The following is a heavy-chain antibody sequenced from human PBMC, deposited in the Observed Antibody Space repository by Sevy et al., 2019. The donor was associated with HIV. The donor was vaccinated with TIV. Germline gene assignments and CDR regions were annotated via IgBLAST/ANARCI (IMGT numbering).Heavy chain of an antibody. CDR2: IYYDGSNK. V-gene: IGHV3-30*18. CDR1: GFTFSSYG. J-gene: IGHJ6*02. D-gene: IGHD5-18*01. CDR3: AKDLLAMKGPMDV. Sequence: GGSLRLSCAASGFTFSSYGMHWVRQAPGKGLEWVAVIYYDGSNKYYADSVKGRFTISRDNSKNTLYLQMNSLRAEDTAVYYCAKDLLAMKGPMDVWGQGTTVTVSS.